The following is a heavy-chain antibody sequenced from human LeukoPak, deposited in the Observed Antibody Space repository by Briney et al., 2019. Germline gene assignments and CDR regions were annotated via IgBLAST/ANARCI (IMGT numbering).Heavy chain of an antibody. CDR1: GFTFSNAW. CDR3: AKEEYCGGDCYSEYFQH. CDR2: ISGSGGST. Sequence: GGSLRLSCAASGFTFSNAWMSWVRQAPGKGLEWVSAISGSGGSTYYADSVKGRFTISRDNSKNTLYLQMNSLRAEDTAVYYCAKEEYCGGDCYSEYFQHWGQGTLVTVSS. V-gene: IGHV3-23*01. J-gene: IGHJ1*01. D-gene: IGHD2-21*02.